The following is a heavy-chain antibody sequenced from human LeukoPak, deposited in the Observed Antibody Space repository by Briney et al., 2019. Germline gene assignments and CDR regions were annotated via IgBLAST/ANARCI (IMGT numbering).Heavy chain of an antibody. CDR1: GYTFPGYY. D-gene: IGHD6-13*01. CDR2: LNPNSGGT. V-gene: IGHV1-2*02. CDR3: ARGGIAAAVNFHPFDS. Sequence: ASVKVSCKASGYTFPGYYMHWVRQAPGQGLQWMGWLNPNSGGTNYAQEFQDRVNMTRDTSISTAYMELSRLRSDDTAVYYCARGGIAAAVNFHPFDSWGQGTLVTVSS. J-gene: IGHJ4*02.